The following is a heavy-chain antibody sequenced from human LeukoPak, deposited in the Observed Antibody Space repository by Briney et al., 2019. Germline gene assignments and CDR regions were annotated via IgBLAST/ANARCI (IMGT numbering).Heavy chain of an antibody. CDR1: GFTFSNYE. Sequence: GGSLRLSCAASGFTFSNYEMNWVRQAPGKGLEWVSYITSSGYSIYYADSVEGRFTISRDNAKNSLYLQMTSLRAEDTAVYYCARGPSGYHNTGGQGTLVTVSS. D-gene: IGHD5-12*01. J-gene: IGHJ4*02. CDR2: ITSSGYSI. CDR3: ARGPSGYHNT. V-gene: IGHV3-48*03.